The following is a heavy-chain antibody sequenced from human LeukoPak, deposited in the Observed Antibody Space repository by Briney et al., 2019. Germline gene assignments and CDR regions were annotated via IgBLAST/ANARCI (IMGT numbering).Heavy chain of an antibody. V-gene: IGHV3-23*01. J-gene: IGHJ3*02. D-gene: IGHD3-10*01. Sequence: PGGSVRLSCTASGFTFSSYAMNWVRQAPGKGLEWVSAISGRGGSTYYADSVKGRFTISRDNSKNTLYLQMNSLRAEDTAVYYCAKFLWFGESLDAFDIWGQGTMVTVSS. CDR3: AKFLWFGESLDAFDI. CDR2: ISGRGGST. CDR1: GFTFSSYA.